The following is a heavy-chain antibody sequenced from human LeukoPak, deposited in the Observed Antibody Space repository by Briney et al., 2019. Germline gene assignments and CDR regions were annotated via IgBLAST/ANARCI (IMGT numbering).Heavy chain of an antibody. Sequence: SETLSLTCTVSGDSISSYYWNWIRQPPGKGLEWIGGIFYTGSTYYNPSLKSRVTIAVDTSKNHFSLKLSSVTAADTAVYYCARREAGTALIDYWGQGTLVTVSS. CDR3: ARREAGTALIDY. CDR1: GDSISSYY. J-gene: IGHJ4*02. CDR2: IFYTGST. D-gene: IGHD2-21*02. V-gene: IGHV4-59*05.